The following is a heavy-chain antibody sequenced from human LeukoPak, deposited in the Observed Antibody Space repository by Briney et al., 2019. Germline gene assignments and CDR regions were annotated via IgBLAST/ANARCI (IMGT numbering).Heavy chain of an antibody. V-gene: IGHV3-48*01. CDR1: GFTFSSYS. CDR2: ISSSSSTI. Sequence: GSLRLSCAAFGFTFSSYSMNWVRQAPGKGLEWVSYISSSSSTIYYADSVKGRFTISRDNAKNSLYLQMNSLRAEDTAVYYCARGTMKVVPAAISGYWGQGTLVTVSS. CDR3: ARGTMKVVPAAISGY. J-gene: IGHJ4*02. D-gene: IGHD2-2*01.